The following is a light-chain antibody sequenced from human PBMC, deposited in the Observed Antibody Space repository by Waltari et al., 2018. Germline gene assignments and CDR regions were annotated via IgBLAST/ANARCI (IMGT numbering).Light chain of an antibody. CDR3: QQYYRSPRT. CDR1: QSLINY. CDR2: DAF. Sequence: ILMTQSPSSLSASVGDRFTITCRASQSLINYLNWYQHKPGKAPKLLIYDAFNLETGIPSRFSGRGSGTDLTLTIYSLEPEDFAAYYCQQYYRSPRTFGQGTKVEI. J-gene: IGKJ2*02. V-gene: IGKV1-39*01.